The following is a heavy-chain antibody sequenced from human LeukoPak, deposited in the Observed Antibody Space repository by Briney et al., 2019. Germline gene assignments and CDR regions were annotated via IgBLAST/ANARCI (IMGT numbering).Heavy chain of an antibody. CDR3: AREGVPYYDVSNWFDP. Sequence: PGGSLRLSCAASGFTFSSYAMSWVRQAPGEGLEWVSAISGSGGSTYYADSVKGRFTISRDNSKNTLYLQMNSLRAEDTAVYYCAREGVPYYDVSNWFDPWGQGTLVTVSS. CDR2: ISGSGGST. D-gene: IGHD3-3*01. J-gene: IGHJ5*02. CDR1: GFTFSSYA. V-gene: IGHV3-23*01.